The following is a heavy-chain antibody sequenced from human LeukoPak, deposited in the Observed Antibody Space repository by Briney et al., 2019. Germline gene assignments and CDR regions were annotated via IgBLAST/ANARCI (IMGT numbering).Heavy chain of an antibody. CDR3: ARDPLGYFDY. J-gene: IGHJ4*02. CDR2: IYSGGST. D-gene: IGHD7-27*01. Sequence: GGSLRLSCAASGFAVSSNYMSWVRQAPGKGLEWVSVIYSGGSTYYADSVKGRFTISRDNSKNTLYLQMNSLRAEDTAVYYCARDPLGYFDYWGQGTLVTVSS. CDR1: GFAVSSNY. V-gene: IGHV3-66*01.